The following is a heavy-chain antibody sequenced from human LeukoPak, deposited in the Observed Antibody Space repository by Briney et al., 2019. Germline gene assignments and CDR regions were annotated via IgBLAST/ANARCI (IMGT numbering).Heavy chain of an antibody. J-gene: IGHJ3*02. CDR3: ARPQLNDYVWGSYRSSFAFDI. Sequence: ASVKVSCKASGYTFTGYYVHWVRQAPGQGLEWMGWMKLNSGNTGYAQKFQGRVTMTRSTSISTAYMELSSLRSEDTAVYYCARPQLNDYVWGSYRSSFAFDIWGQGTMVTVSS. CDR2: MKLNSGNT. V-gene: IGHV1-8*02. CDR1: GYTFTGYY. D-gene: IGHD3-16*02.